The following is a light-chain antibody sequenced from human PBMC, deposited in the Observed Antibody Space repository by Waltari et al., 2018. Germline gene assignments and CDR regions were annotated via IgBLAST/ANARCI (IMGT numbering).Light chain of an antibody. V-gene: IGKV3-15*01. Sequence: EIVMTQSPATLSVSPGDTATLSCRASQSVGSGLAWYQQKPGQAPRLLIYLTSTRATGIPARFSGSGFGTEFTLAISSLQSEDFAVYYCQQYNSWPPCVFGQGTKLEI. CDR1: QSVGSG. CDR2: LTS. J-gene: IGKJ2*01. CDR3: QQYNSWPPCV.